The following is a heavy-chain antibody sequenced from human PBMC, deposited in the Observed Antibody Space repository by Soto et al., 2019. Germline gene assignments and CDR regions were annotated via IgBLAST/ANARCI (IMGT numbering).Heavy chain of an antibody. V-gene: IGHV1-8*01. CDR1: GYTFTSYD. Sequence: QVQLVQSGAEVKKPGASVKVSCKASGYTFTSYDINWARQATGQGLEWMGWMNPNSGNTGYAQKFQGRVTMTRNTSISTAYMELSSLRSEDTAVYYCARGRMGYYGSGSYGADYWGQGTLVTVSS. D-gene: IGHD3-10*01. J-gene: IGHJ4*02. CDR2: MNPNSGNT. CDR3: ARGRMGYYGSGSYGADY.